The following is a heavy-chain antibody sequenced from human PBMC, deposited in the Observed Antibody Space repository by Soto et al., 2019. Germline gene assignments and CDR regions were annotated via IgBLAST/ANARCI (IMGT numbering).Heavy chain of an antibody. Sequence: ASETLSLTCTVSGGSISSYYWSWIRQPAGKGLEWIGRIYTSGSTNYNPSLKSRVTMSVDTSKNQFSLKLSSVTAADTAVYYCAREYNFWSGTARFDPWGQGTLVTVSS. CDR3: AREYNFWSGTARFDP. CDR1: GGSISSYY. V-gene: IGHV4-4*07. J-gene: IGHJ5*02. CDR2: IYTSGST. D-gene: IGHD3-3*01.